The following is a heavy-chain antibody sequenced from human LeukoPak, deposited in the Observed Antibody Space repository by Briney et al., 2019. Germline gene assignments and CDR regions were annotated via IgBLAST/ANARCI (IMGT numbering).Heavy chain of an antibody. Sequence: ASVKVSCKASGYNFNDYYIQWVRQAPGQGLESLGWINPNSAATYYAQKFQGRVTLTSDTSTSTAYMELSSLTSDDTAVYYCALGSLVASTTKLASAVWDQGKIVTVSS. D-gene: IGHD5-12*01. CDR3: ALGSLVASTTKLASAV. J-gene: IGHJ3*01. V-gene: IGHV1-2*02. CDR2: INPNSAAT. CDR1: GYNFNDYY.